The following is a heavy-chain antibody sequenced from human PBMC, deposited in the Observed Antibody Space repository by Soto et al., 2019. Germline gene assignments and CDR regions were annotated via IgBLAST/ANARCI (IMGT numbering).Heavy chain of an antibody. CDR2: IDSGGSI. Sequence: EVQLVESGGGLVQPGGSLRLSCAASGFTVSRSYLGWVRQAPGKGLEWVSNIDSGGSIYYADSVKGRFTISRDNSNNTLYLQMNGLRAEDTAVYYCARRGHYYNSGGPYYYWGQGTLVTVSS. J-gene: IGHJ4*02. CDR3: ARRGHYYNSGGPYYY. V-gene: IGHV3-66*01. D-gene: IGHD3-10*01. CDR1: GFTVSRSY.